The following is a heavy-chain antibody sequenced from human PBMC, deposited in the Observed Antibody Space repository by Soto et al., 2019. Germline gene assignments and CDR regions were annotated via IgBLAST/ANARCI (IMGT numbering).Heavy chain of an antibody. CDR2: IFSNDEK. D-gene: IGHD6-6*01. CDR3: AQGIAARRAYYYYYMDV. J-gene: IGHJ6*03. V-gene: IGHV2-26*01. Sequence: QVTLKESGPVLVKPTETLTLTCTVSGFSLSNARMGVSWIRQPPGKALEWLAHIFSNDEKSYSTSLKSRLTISKHTSKSQVVLTMTNMDPVDTATYYCAQGIAARRAYYYYYMDVWGKGTTVTVSS. CDR1: GFSLSNARMG.